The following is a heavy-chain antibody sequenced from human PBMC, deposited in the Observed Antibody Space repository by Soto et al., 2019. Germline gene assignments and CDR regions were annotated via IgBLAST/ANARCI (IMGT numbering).Heavy chain of an antibody. V-gene: IGHV1-46*03. CDR1: GYTFTRYY. CDR2: INPSGGSP. CDR3: AKDIVLVPSANNYFDY. Sequence: GASVKVSCKTSGYTFTRYYMHWVRQAPGQGLEWMGIINPSGGSPSYAQKFQDRVTMTRDTSTSTVYMELSSLRSEDTALYYCAKDIVLVPSANNYFDYWGQGTLVTLSS. J-gene: IGHJ4*02. D-gene: IGHD2-2*01.